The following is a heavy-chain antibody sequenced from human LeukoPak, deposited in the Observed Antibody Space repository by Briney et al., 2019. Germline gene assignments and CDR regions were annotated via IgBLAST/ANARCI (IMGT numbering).Heavy chain of an antibody. D-gene: IGHD3-22*01. Sequence: SETLSLTCTVSGGSISDYYWSWIRQPPGKGLEWIGNIYHSGSTNYNPSPKSRVTTSLDTSKNQFSLKLSSVTAADTAVYYCARLLYDSSGYYLFDYWGQGTLVTVSS. CDR3: ARLLYDSSGYYLFDY. CDR1: GGSISDYY. CDR2: IYHSGST. V-gene: IGHV4-59*08. J-gene: IGHJ4*02.